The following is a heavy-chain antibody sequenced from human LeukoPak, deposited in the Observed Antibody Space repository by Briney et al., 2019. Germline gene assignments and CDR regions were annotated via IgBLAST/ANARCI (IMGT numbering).Heavy chain of an antibody. CDR2: IYSGGST. V-gene: IGHV3-66*01. CDR3: ARDLRHGPGIVGAKAPPFDP. J-gene: IGHJ5*02. Sequence: TGGSLRLSCAASEFSVGSNYMTWVRQAPGKGLEWVSLIYSGGSTYYADSVKGRFTISRDNSKNTLYLQMNGLRAEDTAVYYCARDLRHGPGIVGAKAPPFDPWGQGTLVTVSS. D-gene: IGHD1-26*01. CDR1: EFSVGSNY.